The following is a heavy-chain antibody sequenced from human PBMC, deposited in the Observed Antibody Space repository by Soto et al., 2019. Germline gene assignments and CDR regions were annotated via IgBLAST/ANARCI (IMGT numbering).Heavy chain of an antibody. Sequence: EVQMLESGGGLVHPGGSLRLSCAASGFTFSNYAMNWVRQAPGKGLEWVSSISGSGRNTYYADSVKGRLTISRDSSKNTLYLQMNSLTVEDTSVYYCAKDLNGSGSFTSYYHYGMDVWGQGTTVTVSS. CDR3: AKDLNGSGSFTSYYHYGMDV. J-gene: IGHJ6*02. D-gene: IGHD3-10*01. CDR2: ISGSGRNT. CDR1: GFTFSNYA. V-gene: IGHV3-23*01.